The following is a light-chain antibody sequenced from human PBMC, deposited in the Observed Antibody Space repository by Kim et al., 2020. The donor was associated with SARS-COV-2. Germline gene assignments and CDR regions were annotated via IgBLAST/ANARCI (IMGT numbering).Light chain of an antibody. Sequence: SSEPTQDPAVSVALGQTARITCQGDSLRSYYASWYQQKPGQAPVLVIYGKNNRPSGIPDRFSGSSSGNTASLTITGAQAEDEADYYCNTRDSSGYVFGTGTKVTVL. CDR2: GKN. J-gene: IGLJ1*01. V-gene: IGLV3-19*01. CDR3: NTRDSSGYV. CDR1: SLRSYY.